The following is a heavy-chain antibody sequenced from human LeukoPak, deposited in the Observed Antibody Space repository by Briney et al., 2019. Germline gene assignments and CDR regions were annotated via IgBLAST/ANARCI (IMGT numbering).Heavy chain of an antibody. CDR1: DFTFSSYA. Sequence: GGSPRLSCVGSDFTFSSYAVSWVRQAPGKGLEWVSAISNSGGDTYYADSVKGRFTISRDNSKNTLYLDMNSLRMEDTAVYYCAKPWGLVGGYFDFWGPGTLVTVSS. CDR2: ISNSGGDT. V-gene: IGHV3-23*01. CDR3: AKPWGLVGGYFDF. D-gene: IGHD7-27*01. J-gene: IGHJ4*02.